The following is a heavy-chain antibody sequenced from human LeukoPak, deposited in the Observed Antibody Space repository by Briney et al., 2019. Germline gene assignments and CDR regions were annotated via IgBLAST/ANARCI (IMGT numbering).Heavy chain of an antibody. CDR3: AMGIAAAGIHYY. J-gene: IGHJ4*02. D-gene: IGHD6-13*01. CDR2: ISYDGSNK. V-gene: IGHV3-30*03. CDR1: GFTFSSYG. Sequence: GGSLRLSCAASGFTFSSYGMHWVRQAPGKGLEWVAVISYDGSNKYYADSVKGRFTISRDNAKNSLYLQMNSLRAEDTAVYYCAMGIAAAGIHYYWGQGTLVTVSS.